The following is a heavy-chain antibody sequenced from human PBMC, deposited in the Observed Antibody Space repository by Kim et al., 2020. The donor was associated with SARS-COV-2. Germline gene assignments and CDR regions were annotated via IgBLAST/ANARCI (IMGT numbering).Heavy chain of an antibody. J-gene: IGHJ4*02. CDR2: ISGSGGST. D-gene: IGHD3-22*01. CDR3: AKSRTAITMIVVVTPYYFGY. Sequence: GGSLRLSCAASGFTFSSYGMSWVRQVPGKGLEWVSSISGSGGSTYYADSVKGRFTISRDNYKNTLYLQMNSLRAEDTAVYYCAKSRTAITMIVVVTPYYFGYWGQGTLVTVSS. CDR1: GFTFSSYG. V-gene: IGHV3-23*01.